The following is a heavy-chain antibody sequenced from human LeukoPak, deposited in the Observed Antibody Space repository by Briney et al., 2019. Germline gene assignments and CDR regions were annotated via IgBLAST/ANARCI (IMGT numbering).Heavy chain of an antibody. Sequence: GGSLRLSCAASEFTVSSNYMTWVRQAPGKGLECVSIIYSGGTTYYADSVRGRFTISRDNSKNTLYLQMDRLRVEDTAVYYCARKSDSLMLRGGDCWGQGTLVTVSS. CDR1: EFTVSSNY. CDR3: ARKSDSLMLRGGDC. CDR2: IYSGGTT. V-gene: IGHV3-66*01. J-gene: IGHJ4*02. D-gene: IGHD3-10*01.